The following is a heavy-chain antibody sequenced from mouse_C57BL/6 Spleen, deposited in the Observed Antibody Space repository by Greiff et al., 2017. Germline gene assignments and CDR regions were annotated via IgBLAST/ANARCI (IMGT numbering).Heavy chain of an antibody. J-gene: IGHJ4*01. D-gene: IGHD2-3*01. Sequence: EVQLQQSGPELVKPGASVKIPCKASGYTFTDYNMDWVKQSHGKSLEWIGDINPNNGGTIDNQKFKGKATLTVDKSSSTAYMELRSLTSEDTAVYYCAREDGYDAMDYWGQGTSVTVSS. CDR3: AREDGYDAMDY. CDR1: GYTFTDYN. V-gene: IGHV1-18*01. CDR2: INPNNGGT.